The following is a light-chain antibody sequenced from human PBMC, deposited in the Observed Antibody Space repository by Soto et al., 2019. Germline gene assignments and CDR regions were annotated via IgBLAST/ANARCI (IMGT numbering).Light chain of an antibody. CDR3: QQLNGYPLT. J-gene: IGKJ4*01. Sequence: DIQLTQSPSFLSASVGDRVTITCRASQGISSYLAWYQQKPGKAPNLLIYTASTLQSGVPSRFSSSGSGTEFTLTISSLQPEDFATYYCQQLNGYPLTFGGGTKVEIK. CDR2: TAS. V-gene: IGKV1-9*01. CDR1: QGISSY.